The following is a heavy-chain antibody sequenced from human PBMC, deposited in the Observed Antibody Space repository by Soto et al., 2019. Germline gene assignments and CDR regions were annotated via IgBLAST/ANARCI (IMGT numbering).Heavy chain of an antibody. Sequence: QDQLVQSGAEVKKPGASVKVSCKASVFTSSGISWVRQAPGQRLEWMGWISTHNGNTIYAQKFQGRVIMTMDTSMTRFYMEFRGLRPDGPAVYLCARERILVRFDAYDLWGQGTMVTVSS. D-gene: IGHD2-8*01. J-gene: IGHJ3*01. CDR3: ARERILVRFDAYDL. CDR1: VFTSSG. CDR2: ISTHNGNT. V-gene: IGHV1-18*04.